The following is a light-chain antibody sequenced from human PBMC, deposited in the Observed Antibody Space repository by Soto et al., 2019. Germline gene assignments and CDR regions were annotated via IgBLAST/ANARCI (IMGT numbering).Light chain of an antibody. V-gene: IGKV1-5*01. Sequence: DIQMTQSPSTLSASVGDRVTITCRASQSISSWLAWYQQKPGKAPKLLIYDASSLESGVPSRFSGSGSGTEFTLTISSLQPDDVATYYCHQYNSYSSWTFGQGTKVEIK. CDR1: QSISSW. CDR2: DAS. J-gene: IGKJ1*01. CDR3: HQYNSYSSWT.